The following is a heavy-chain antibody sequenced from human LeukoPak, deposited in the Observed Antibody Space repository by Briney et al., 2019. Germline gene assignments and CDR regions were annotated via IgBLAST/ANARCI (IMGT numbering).Heavy chain of an antibody. CDR3: AREVVAANPNDL. CDR2: IYYSGST. V-gene: IGHV4-31*03. J-gene: IGHJ2*01. CDR1: GGSISSGGYY. D-gene: IGHD2-15*01. Sequence: SRTLSLTCTVSGGSISSGGYYWSWIRQHPGKGLEWIGYIYYSGSTYYNPSLKSRVTISVDTSKNQFSLKLSSVTAADTAVYYCAREVVAANPNDLWGRGTLVTVSS.